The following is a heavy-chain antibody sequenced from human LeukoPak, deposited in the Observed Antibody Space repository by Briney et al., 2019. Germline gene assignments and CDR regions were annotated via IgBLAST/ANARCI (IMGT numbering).Heavy chain of an antibody. CDR1: GYTFTSYY. D-gene: IGHD3-10*01. CDR3: ARDRGNMVRGVILFDY. V-gene: IGHV1-46*01. CDR2: INPSGGST. Sequence: GASVKVSCKASGYTFTSYYMHWVRQAPGQGLEWMGLINPSGGSTSYAQKFQGRVTMTRDTSTSTVYMELSSLRSEDTAVYYCARDRGNMVRGVILFDYWGQGTLITVSS. J-gene: IGHJ4*02.